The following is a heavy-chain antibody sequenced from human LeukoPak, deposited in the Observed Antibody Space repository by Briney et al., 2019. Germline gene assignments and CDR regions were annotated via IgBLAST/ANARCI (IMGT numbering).Heavy chain of an antibody. CDR3: ARGHKTPVYYYYTDV. J-gene: IGHJ6*03. CDR1: GGSFSGYY. Sequence: SETLSLTCAVYGGSFSGYYWSWIRQPPGKGLEWIGEINHSGSTNYNPSLKSRVTISVDTSKNQFSLKLSSVTAADTAVYYCARGHKTPVYYYYTDVWGKGTTVTVSS. CDR2: INHSGST. V-gene: IGHV4-34*01.